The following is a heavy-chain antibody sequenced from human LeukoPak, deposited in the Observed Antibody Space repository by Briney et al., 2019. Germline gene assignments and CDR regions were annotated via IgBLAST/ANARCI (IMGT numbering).Heavy chain of an antibody. J-gene: IGHJ4*02. Sequence: AGGSLRLSCAVSGFTVSDYYMSWVRQAPGKGLEWVPVIYSGGKTYYADSVKGRLTISRDDSKNTLHLQMNSLRAEDTAVYYCARINYYDGSGFYRDYWGQGTLVTVSS. D-gene: IGHD3-22*01. CDR3: ARINYYDGSGFYRDY. CDR1: GFTVSDYY. V-gene: IGHV3-53*01. CDR2: IYSGGKT.